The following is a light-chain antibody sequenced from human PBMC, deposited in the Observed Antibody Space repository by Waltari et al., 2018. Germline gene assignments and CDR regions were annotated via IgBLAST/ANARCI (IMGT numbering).Light chain of an antibody. CDR3: SSYTSSSSQVV. Sequence: QSALTQPASVSGSPGQSITISCTGTSSDVGVYNYVSWYQQHPGKAPKLMIYDVSKRPAGVSNRFSGSKSGNTASLTISGLQAEDEADYYCSSYTSSSSQVVFGGGTKLTVL. CDR1: SSDVGVYNY. V-gene: IGLV2-14*01. CDR2: DVS. J-gene: IGLJ2*01.